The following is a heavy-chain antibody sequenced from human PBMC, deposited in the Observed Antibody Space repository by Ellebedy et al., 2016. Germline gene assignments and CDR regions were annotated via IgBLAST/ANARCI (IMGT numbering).Heavy chain of an antibody. D-gene: IGHD4-17*01. CDR2: IYYSGST. J-gene: IGHJ4*02. V-gene: IGHV4-59*12. CDR1: GGSISSYY. Sequence: SETLSLXXTVSGGSISSYYWSWIRQPPGKGLEWIGYIYYSGSTNYNPSLKSRVTISVDTSKNQFSLKLSSVTAADTAVYYCAREAGDYSNYFDYWGQGTLVTVSS. CDR3: AREAGDYSNYFDY.